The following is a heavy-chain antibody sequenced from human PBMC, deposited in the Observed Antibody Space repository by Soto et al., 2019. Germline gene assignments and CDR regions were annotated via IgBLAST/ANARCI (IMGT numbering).Heavy chain of an antibody. CDR3: ARPGTLNTCSSGGARYSYYVMDV. J-gene: IGHJ6*02. CDR2: IYPGDSDT. V-gene: IGHV5-51*01. D-gene: IGHD6-13*01. CDR1: GYSLTSYW. Sequence: GESLKISCKGSGYSLTSYWIGWVRQMPGKGLEWMGIIYPGDSDTRYSASFQGQVTISADKSISTAYLQWSSLKASDTAMYYWARPGTLNTCSSGGARYSYYVMDVWGPGTTVTVSS.